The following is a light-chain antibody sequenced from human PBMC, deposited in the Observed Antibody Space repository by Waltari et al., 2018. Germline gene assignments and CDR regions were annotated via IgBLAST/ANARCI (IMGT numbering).Light chain of an antibody. CDR3: QSYDSSLIASV. Sequence: QSGLTQPPSVSGAPGQSVTISCPGTSSTIGADSDVNWYQVLPRTAPQPLRCGYNSWPSGVPDRFSGSKSGTSASLAITGLQAEDEADYYCQSYDSSLIASVFGGGTKLTVL. CDR1: SSTIGADSD. J-gene: IGLJ2*01. CDR2: GYN. V-gene: IGLV1-40*01.